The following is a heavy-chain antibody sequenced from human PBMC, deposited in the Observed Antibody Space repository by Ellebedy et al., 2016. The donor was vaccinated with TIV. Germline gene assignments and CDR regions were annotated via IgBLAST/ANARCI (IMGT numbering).Heavy chain of an antibody. CDR3: ARRTRHYFDY. V-gene: IGHV4-34*01. Sequence: MPSETLSLTCAVYGGSFSGYYWSWIRQPPGKGLEWIGEINHSGSTNYNPSLKSRVTISVDTSKNQFSLKLSSVTAADTAVYYCARRTRHYFDYWGQGTLVTVSS. CDR1: GGSFSGYY. CDR2: INHSGST. J-gene: IGHJ4*02.